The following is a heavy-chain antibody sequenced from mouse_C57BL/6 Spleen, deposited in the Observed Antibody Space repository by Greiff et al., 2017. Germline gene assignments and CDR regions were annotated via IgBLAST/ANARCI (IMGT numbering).Heavy chain of an antibody. J-gene: IGHJ4*01. CDR3: ARYYDYDDFYAMDY. CDR2: IDPANGNT. D-gene: IGHD2-4*01. Sequence: EVMLVESVAELVRPGASVKLSCTASGFNIKNTYMHWVKQRPEQGLEWIGRIDPANGNTKYAPKFQGKATITADTSSNTAYLQLSSLTSEDTAIYYCARYYDYDDFYAMDYWGQGTSVTVSS. V-gene: IGHV14-3*01. CDR1: GFNIKNTY.